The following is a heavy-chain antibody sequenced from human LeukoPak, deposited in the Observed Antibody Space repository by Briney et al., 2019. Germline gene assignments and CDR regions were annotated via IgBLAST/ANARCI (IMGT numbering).Heavy chain of an antibody. J-gene: IGHJ6*03. Sequence: GGSLRLSCAASGFTFSSYGMHWVRQAPGKGLEWVAFIRYDGSNKYYADSVKGRFTISRDNSKNTLYLQMNSLRAEDTAVYYCAKELGDYEYYYMDVWGKGTTVTVSS. D-gene: IGHD4-17*01. CDR2: IRYDGSNK. V-gene: IGHV3-30*02. CDR1: GFTFSSYG. CDR3: AKELGDYEYYYMDV.